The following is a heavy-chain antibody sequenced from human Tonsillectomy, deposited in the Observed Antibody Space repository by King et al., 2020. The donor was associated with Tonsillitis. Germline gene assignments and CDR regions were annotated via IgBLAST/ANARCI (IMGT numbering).Heavy chain of an antibody. V-gene: IGHV1-69*04. CDR2: IIPILGIA. CDR1: GGTFSSYA. D-gene: IGHD3-22*01. J-gene: IGHJ3*02. CDR3: AKWEGNYDSSGYYPEDAFDI. Sequence: QLVQSGAEVKKPGSSVKVSCKASGGTFSSYAISWVRQAPGQGLEWMGRIIPILGIANYAQKFQGRVTITADKSTSTAYMELSSLRSEDTAVYYCAKWEGNYDSSGYYPEDAFDIWGQGTRVTVPS.